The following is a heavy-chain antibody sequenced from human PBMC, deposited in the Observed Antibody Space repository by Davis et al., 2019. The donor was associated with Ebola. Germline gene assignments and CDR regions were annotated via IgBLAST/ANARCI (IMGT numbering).Heavy chain of an antibody. D-gene: IGHD2-2*01. V-gene: IGHV1-46*01. CDR3: ARGTVPADTDPPYYYCYMDV. Sequence: ASVKVPCQASGYTFTSHYMHWVRQAPGQGLEWMGIIDPCGGATTYAKKFKGRVTMTRDTSTNTDYMQLSSLTSEDTAVYYCARGTVPADTDPPYYYCYMDVWGKGTTVTVSS. J-gene: IGHJ6*03. CDR1: GYTFTSHY. CDR2: IDPCGGAT.